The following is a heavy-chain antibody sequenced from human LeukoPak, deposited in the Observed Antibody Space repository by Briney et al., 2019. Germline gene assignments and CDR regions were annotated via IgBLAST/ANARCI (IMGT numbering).Heavy chain of an antibody. J-gene: IGHJ4*02. CDR1: GGAISSSV. CDR2: VYYSGST. Sequence: SETLSLTCTVSGGAISSSVWGWIRQPPGKGLEWFGTVYYSGSTYYNPSLKSRVTISVDMSKNQFSLKLSSVTAADTAVYYCARETAGHYHYWGQGTQVTVSS. CDR3: ARETAGHYHY. V-gene: IGHV4-39*07. D-gene: IGHD6-19*01.